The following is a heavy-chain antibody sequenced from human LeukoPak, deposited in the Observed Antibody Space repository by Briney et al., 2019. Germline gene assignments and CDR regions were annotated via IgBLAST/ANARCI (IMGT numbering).Heavy chain of an antibody. CDR3: ARRNYYDSSGYYL. J-gene: IGHJ5*02. V-gene: IGHV4-30-4*01. CDR1: GGSISSGYYY. CDR2: ISYSGST. Sequence: PSETLSLTCTVSGGSISSGYYYWSWIRQPPGKGLGWLGYISYSGSTYYNPSLESRVTISVDTSENQFSLKLSSVTAADTAVYYCARRNYYDSSGYYLWGQGTLVTVSS. D-gene: IGHD3-22*01.